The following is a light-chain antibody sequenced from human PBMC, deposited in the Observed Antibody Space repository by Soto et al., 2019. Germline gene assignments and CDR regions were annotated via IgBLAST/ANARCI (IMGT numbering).Light chain of an antibody. CDR3: AACDDRVNGVV. V-gene: IGLV1-44*01. Sequence: QAVVTQAPSVSGTPGQRITISCSGSSSNIGTYTLNWYQHLPGTAPKLLFSTYDQRPSGVADRFSGSKSGTSASLAISGLQSEDEADYYCAACDDRVNGVVFGGGTKLTVL. J-gene: IGLJ2*01. CDR2: TYD. CDR1: SSNIGTYT.